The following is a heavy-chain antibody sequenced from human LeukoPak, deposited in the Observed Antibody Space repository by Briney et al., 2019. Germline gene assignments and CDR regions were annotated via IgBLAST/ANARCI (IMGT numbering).Heavy chain of an antibody. CDR2: IYYSGST. CDR3: ARAQGYCSSTSCRYYYYGMDV. Sequence: SETLSLTCAVYGGSFSGYYWSWIRQHPGKGLEWIGYIYYSGSTYYNPSLKSRVTISVDTSKNQFSLKLSSVTAADTAVYYCARAQGYCSSTSCRYYYYGMDVWGQGTTVTVSS. V-gene: IGHV4-34*01. J-gene: IGHJ6*02. D-gene: IGHD2-2*01. CDR1: GGSFSGYY.